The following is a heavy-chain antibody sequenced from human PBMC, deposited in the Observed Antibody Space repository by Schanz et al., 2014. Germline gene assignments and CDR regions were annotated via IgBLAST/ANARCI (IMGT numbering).Heavy chain of an antibody. CDR1: GFTFSDYY. Sequence: QVQLVESGGGLVKPGGSLRLSCAASGFTFSDYYMSWIRQAPGKGLEWVSYISSSGSYTNYADSVKGRFTISRDNGKKSLYLQMNSLRAEDTAVYFCARGDPGAVTFWWGQGTLVTVSS. V-gene: IGHV3-11*06. J-gene: IGHJ4*02. CDR3: ARGDPGAVTFW. CDR2: ISSSGSYT. D-gene: IGHD2-21*02.